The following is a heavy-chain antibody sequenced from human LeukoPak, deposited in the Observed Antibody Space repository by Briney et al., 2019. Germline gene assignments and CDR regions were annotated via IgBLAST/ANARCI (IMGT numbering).Heavy chain of an antibody. Sequence: SGGSLRLSCAASGFTFSSYGIHWVRQAPGKGLEWVTFIGYDGRNKYYADSVKGRFTISRDNSKNTLYLQMNSLRAEDTAVYYCAKPYSEVVNDAFDIWGQGTMVTVSS. CDR1: GFTFSSYG. CDR3: AKPYSEVVNDAFDI. CDR2: IGYDGRNK. J-gene: IGHJ3*02. V-gene: IGHV3-30*02. D-gene: IGHD3-22*01.